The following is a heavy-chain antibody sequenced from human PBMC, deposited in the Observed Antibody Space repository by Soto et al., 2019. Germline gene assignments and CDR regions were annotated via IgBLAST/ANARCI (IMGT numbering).Heavy chain of an antibody. J-gene: IGHJ4*02. V-gene: IGHV1-69*13. CDR3: ARWVYGYPKRRAFDY. CDR2: IIPIFGTA. D-gene: IGHD5-18*01. Sequence: SVKVSCKASGGTFSSYAISWVRQAPGQGLEWMGGIIPIFGTANYAQKFQGRVTITADESTSTAYMELSSLRSEDTAVYYCARWVYGYPKRRAFDYWGQGTLVTVSS. CDR1: GGTFSSYA.